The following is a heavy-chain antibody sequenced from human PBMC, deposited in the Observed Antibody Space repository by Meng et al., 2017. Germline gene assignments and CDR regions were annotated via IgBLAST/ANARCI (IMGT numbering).Heavy chain of an antibody. CDR1: GFTVSSNY. CDR3: ARAVTRYYFDY. D-gene: IGHD4-17*01. J-gene: IGHJ4*02. V-gene: IGHV3-53*02. Sequence: EVRQVGTGGGLTQPGGSLRLSRAASGFTVSSNYMSWVRQAPGKGLEWVSVIYSGGSTYYADSVKGRFTISRDNSKNTLYLQMNSLRAEDTAVYYCARAVTRYYFDYWGQGTLVTVSS. CDR2: IYSGGST.